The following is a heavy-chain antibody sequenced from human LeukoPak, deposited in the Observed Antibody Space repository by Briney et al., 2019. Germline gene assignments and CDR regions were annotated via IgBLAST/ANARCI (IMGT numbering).Heavy chain of an antibody. D-gene: IGHD3-16*01. V-gene: IGHV4-59*08. CDR1: GGSLSSYY. Sequence: SETLSLTCTVSGGSLSSYYWSWIRQPPGKGLEWIGYIYYSGSTNYNPSLKSRVTISVDTSKNQFSLKLSSVTAADTAVYYCARQYAPWGNSHGVAAFDIWGQGTMVTVSS. CDR2: IYYSGST. CDR3: ARQYAPWGNSHGVAAFDI. J-gene: IGHJ3*02.